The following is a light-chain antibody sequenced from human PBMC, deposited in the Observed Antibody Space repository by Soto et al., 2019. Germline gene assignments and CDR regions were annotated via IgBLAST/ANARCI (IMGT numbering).Light chain of an antibody. V-gene: IGLV1-40*02. CDR3: QSHDRALNVDL. Sequence: VMSKPTLAAVCPGRWATITCTWNTSSIRDGQDVHWYKHVPGPAPKLLIYRNNNRPSGVPDRFSAFTSGTSASLAITGLQAEDDAEYYCQSHDRALNVDLFGPGTKVAV. CDR1: TSSIRDGQD. CDR2: RNN. J-gene: IGLJ1*01.